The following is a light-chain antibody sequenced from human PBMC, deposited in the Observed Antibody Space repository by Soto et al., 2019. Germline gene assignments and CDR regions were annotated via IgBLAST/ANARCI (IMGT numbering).Light chain of an antibody. V-gene: IGKV1-27*01. CDR2: AAS. CDR1: QDIRNF. Sequence: DIQTTQSPTSLSASVGDRVTITCRASQDIRNFVARYQQKPGKAPKLLIYAASTLQSGVPSRFSGSGSGTDFTLTINSLQPEDVATYSCQKYSSVPVFGPGTKVEIK. J-gene: IGKJ3*01. CDR3: QKYSSVPV.